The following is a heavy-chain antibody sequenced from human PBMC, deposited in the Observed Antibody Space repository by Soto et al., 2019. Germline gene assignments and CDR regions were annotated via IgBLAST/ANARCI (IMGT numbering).Heavy chain of an antibody. J-gene: IGHJ5*02. CDR3: ARVRHSGYDSFLGWFDP. Sequence: GASVKVSCKASGGTFSSYTISWVRQAPGQGLEWMGRIIPILGIANYAQKFQGRVTITADKSTSTAYMELSSLRSEDTAVYYCARVRHSGYDSFLGWFDPWGQGTLVTVSS. CDR2: IIPILGIA. CDR1: GGTFSSYT. V-gene: IGHV1-69*02. D-gene: IGHD5-12*01.